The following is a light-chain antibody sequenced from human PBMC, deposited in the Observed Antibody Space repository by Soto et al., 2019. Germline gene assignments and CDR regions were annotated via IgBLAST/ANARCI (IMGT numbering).Light chain of an antibody. CDR2: RNN. Sequence: QAVVTQPPSASGTPGQRVTISCSGSSSNIGSNYVYWYQQLPGTAPKLLIYRNNQRPSGVPDRFSGSKSGPSASLAISGLRSEDESDYYCAAWDDSLSGPVFGGGTTLTVL. CDR3: AAWDDSLSGPV. J-gene: IGLJ2*01. V-gene: IGLV1-47*01. CDR1: SSNIGSNY.